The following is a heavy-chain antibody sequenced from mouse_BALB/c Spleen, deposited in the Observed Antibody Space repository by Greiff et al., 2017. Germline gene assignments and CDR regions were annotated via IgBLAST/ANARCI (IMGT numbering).Heavy chain of an antibody. D-gene: IGHD3-2*02. V-gene: IGHV5-4*02. CDR1: GFTFSDYY. CDR2: ISDGGSYT. J-gene: IGHJ4*01. CDR3: ARGRLRDAMDY. Sequence: EVKLMESGGGLVKPGGSLKLSCAASGFTFSDYYMHWVRQTPEKRLEWVATISDGGSYTYYPDSVKGRFTISRDNAKNNLYLQMSSLKSEDTAMYYCARGRLRDAMDYWGQGTSVTVSS.